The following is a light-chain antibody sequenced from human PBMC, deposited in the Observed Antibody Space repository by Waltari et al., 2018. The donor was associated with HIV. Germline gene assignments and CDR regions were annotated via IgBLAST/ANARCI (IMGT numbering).Light chain of an antibody. Sequence: QSVLTQPPSVSGAPGQRVTISCTGSSSNIGAGYDVHWYQQLPGTAPKLLIYCNSNRPPGVPDRCSGSKSGTSASLAITGLQAEDEADYYCQSYDSSMSLYVFGTGTKVTVL. CDR2: CNS. V-gene: IGLV1-40*01. CDR3: QSYDSSMSLYV. CDR1: SSNIGAGYD. J-gene: IGLJ1*01.